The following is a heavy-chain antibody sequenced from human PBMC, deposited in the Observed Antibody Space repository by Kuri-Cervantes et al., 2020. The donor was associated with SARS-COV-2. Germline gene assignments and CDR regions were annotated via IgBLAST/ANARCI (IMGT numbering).Heavy chain of an antibody. Sequence: SETLSLTCTVSDDSISNTNYYWGWIRQPPGKGLEWIGSVSYSGSAYYNPSLKSRVTIFVDTSKNQLSLWLSSVTAADTAVYYCARGLWNGLHENWGQGTLVTVSS. CDR1: DDSISNTNYY. J-gene: IGHJ4*02. CDR3: ARGLWNGLHEN. V-gene: IGHV4-39*01. D-gene: IGHD3-3*01. CDR2: VSYSGSA.